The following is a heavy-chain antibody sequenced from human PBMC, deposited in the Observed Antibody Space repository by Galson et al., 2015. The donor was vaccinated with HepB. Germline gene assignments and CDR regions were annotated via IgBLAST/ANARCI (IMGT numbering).Heavy chain of an antibody. V-gene: IGHV3-23*01. CDR1: GFTFSSYA. J-gene: IGHJ4*02. CDR2: ISGSGGST. CDR3: ARVGSEGFWSGYHSFDY. D-gene: IGHD3-3*01. Sequence: SLRLSCAASGFTFSSYAMSWVRQAPGKGLEWVSAISGSGGSTYYADSVKGRFTISRDNAKNSLYLQMNSLRAEDTAVYYCARVGSEGFWSGYHSFDYWGQGTLVTVSS.